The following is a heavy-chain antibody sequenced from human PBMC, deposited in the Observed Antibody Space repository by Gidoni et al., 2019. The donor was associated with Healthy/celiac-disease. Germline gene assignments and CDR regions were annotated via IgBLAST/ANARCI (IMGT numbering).Heavy chain of an antibody. D-gene: IGHD1-26*01. CDR1: GGSISSYY. V-gene: IGHV4-59*08. J-gene: IGHJ4*02. CDR3: ARHRGAYFDY. Sequence: QVQLQESGPGLVKPSETLSLTCTVSGGSISSYYWSWIRQPPGKGLEWIGYIYYSGSTNYNPSLKSRVTISVDTSKNQFSLKLSSVTAADTAVYYCARHRGAYFDYWGQGTLVTVSS. CDR2: IYYSGST.